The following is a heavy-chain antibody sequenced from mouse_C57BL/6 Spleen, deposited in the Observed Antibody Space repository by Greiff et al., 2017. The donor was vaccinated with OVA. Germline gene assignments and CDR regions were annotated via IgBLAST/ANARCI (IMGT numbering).Heavy chain of an antibody. CDR1: GYTFTSYG. D-gene: IGHD4-1*01. Sequence: SGAELARPGASVKLSCKASGYTFTSYGISWVKQRTGQGLEWIGEIYPRSGNTYYNEKFKGKATLTADKSSSTAYMELRSLTSEDSAVYFCARSDSGTGPWFAYWGQGTLVTVSA. CDR3: ARSDSGTGPWFAY. CDR2: IYPRSGNT. V-gene: IGHV1-81*01. J-gene: IGHJ3*01.